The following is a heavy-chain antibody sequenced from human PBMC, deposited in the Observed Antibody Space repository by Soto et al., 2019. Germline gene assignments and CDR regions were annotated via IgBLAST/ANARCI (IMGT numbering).Heavy chain of an antibody. D-gene: IGHD2-15*01. J-gene: IGHJ4*02. CDR1: GFSSSDYW. CDR2: IIQDGRAI. Sequence: XGSLRLSCAASGFSSSDYWMSLVRQAPGRGLEWVAHIIQDGRAIYYVDSVRGRFTISRDSAGNSVFLEMHRLRVEDTAVYYCARGGELSLLPLDYWGLGTLVTVSS. V-gene: IGHV3-7*03. CDR3: ARGGELSLLPLDY.